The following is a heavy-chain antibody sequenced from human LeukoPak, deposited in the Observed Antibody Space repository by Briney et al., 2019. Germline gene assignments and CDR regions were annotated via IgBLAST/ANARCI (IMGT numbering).Heavy chain of an antibody. CDR1: GYTFTYHH. D-gene: IGHD6-13*01. CDR2: INLNSGGT. Sequence: ASVKVSFKGCGYTFTYHHRHEVRPAPGEGLEWMGWINLNSGGTNYAQKFQGRVTMTRDTSISTAYMELSRLTSDDTAVYYCETYGGSRVYPIDYWGQGTLVTVSS. CDR3: ETYGGSRVYPIDY. V-gene: IGHV1-2*02. J-gene: IGHJ4*02.